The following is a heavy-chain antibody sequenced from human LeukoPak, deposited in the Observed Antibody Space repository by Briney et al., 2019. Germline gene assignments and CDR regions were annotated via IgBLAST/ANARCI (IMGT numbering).Heavy chain of an antibody. Sequence: SVKVSCKASGGTFSSYAISWVRQAPGQGLEWMGRIIPILGIANYAQKFQGRVMITADKSTSTAYMELSSLRSEDTAVYYCARAGRGVLDGTRVTFDYWGQGTLVTVSS. V-gene: IGHV1-69*04. D-gene: IGHD3-10*01. CDR3: ARAGRGVLDGTRVTFDY. J-gene: IGHJ4*02. CDR2: IIPILGIA. CDR1: GGTFSSYA.